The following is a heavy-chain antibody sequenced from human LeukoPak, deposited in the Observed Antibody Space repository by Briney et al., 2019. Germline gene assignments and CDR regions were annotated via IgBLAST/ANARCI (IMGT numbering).Heavy chain of an antibody. CDR1: GFTFSRYA. CDR3: ARIHDGTPTPSFDS. J-gene: IGHJ4*02. CDR2: ISSSPIDI. V-gene: IGHV3-21*01. D-gene: IGHD1-26*01. Sequence: PGGPLRLSCAASGFTFSRYAMAWVRQAPGGGPDWVPSISSSPIDIYDADSVKGRFTISRDNSKNSLYLQMNSLRVEDTAVYYCARIHDGTPTPSFDSWGQGTLVTVSS.